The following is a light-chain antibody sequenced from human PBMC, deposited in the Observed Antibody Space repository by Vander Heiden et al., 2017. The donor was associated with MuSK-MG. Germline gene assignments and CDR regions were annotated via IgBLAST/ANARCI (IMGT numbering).Light chain of an antibody. V-gene: IGKV4-1*01. CDR1: KSRLPSENSKDF. Sequence: DTVMTHSPHSLSVSLGGRPTINCKASKSRLPSENSKDFLAWYHQKPGQPPKLLMSWASTWESGVPDRFSGSGSGTEFTLTISSLQAEDVAVYYCQQHLCDPLTFGHGTKLDIK. J-gene: IGKJ3*01. CDR2: WAS. CDR3: QQHLCDPLT.